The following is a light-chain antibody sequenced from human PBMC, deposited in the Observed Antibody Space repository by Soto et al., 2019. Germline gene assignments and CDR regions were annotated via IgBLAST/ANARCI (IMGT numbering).Light chain of an antibody. V-gene: IGLV2-14*01. Sequence: QSALTQPASVSGSPGQSITISCTGTSSDVGGYNYVSWYQQHPGKVPKLMIYEVTNRPSGVSNRFSGSKSGNTASLTISGVQTEDEADYYCSSYTSGSTRVFGGGTKLTVL. J-gene: IGLJ3*02. CDR3: SSYTSGSTRV. CDR2: EVT. CDR1: SSDVGGYNY.